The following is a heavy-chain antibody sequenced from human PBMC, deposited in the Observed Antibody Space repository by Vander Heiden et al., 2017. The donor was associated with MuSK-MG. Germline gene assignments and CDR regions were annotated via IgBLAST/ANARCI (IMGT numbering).Heavy chain of an antibody. CDR1: GGSISSSNW. CDR3: ARRKGDYLDY. V-gene: IGHV4-4*01. J-gene: IGHJ4*02. Sequence: QVQLQESGPGLVTPSGTLSLTCAVSGGSISSSNWWSWVRQPPGKGLQWIGEIYHSGSTNDNPSLKSRVTISVDKSKNQFSLQMRSVTAADTGVYCGARRKGDYLDYWGQGTLVTVSS. CDR2: IYHSGST.